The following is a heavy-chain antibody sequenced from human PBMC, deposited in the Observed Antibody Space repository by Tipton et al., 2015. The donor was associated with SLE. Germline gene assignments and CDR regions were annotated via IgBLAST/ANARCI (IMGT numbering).Heavy chain of an antibody. CDR2: IYTSGST. CDR3: ARHPAYCGGDCPYYFDY. J-gene: IGHJ4*02. CDR1: GGSISSYY. V-gene: IGHV4-4*07. D-gene: IGHD2-21*01. Sequence: TLSLTCTVSGGSISSYYWSWVRQPAGKGLEWIGRIYTSGSTNYNPSLKSRVTISVDTSKNPFSLKLSSVTAADTAVYYCARHPAYCGGDCPYYFDYWGQGTLVTVSS.